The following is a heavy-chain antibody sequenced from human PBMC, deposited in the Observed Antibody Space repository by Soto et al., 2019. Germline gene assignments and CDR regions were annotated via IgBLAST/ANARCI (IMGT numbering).Heavy chain of an antibody. CDR1: GFTFSGFS. V-gene: IGHV3-21*01. D-gene: IGHD3-22*01. CDR2: VTSSPSSM. CDR3: AREADFASSGYVLDY. Sequence: GGSLRLSCAASGFTFSGFSMNWVRQAPGKGLEWVSSVTSSPSSMFYADSVKGRFTISRDDAKDSLFLQMDSLRADDTAVYYCAREADFASSGYVLDYWGLGTLVTVSS. J-gene: IGHJ4*02.